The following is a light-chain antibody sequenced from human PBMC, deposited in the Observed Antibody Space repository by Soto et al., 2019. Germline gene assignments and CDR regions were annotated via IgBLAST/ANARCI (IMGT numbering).Light chain of an antibody. J-gene: IGLJ2*01. V-gene: IGLV2-14*01. Sequence: QSALTQPASVSGSPGQSITISCTGTSSDVGGYNYVSWYQQHPGKAPKLMIYDVSNRPSGVSNRLSGSKSGNTASLTISGLQAEDEADYYCSSYTSSSTVLFGGGTTLTVL. CDR3: SSYTSSSTVL. CDR2: DVS. CDR1: SSDVGGYNY.